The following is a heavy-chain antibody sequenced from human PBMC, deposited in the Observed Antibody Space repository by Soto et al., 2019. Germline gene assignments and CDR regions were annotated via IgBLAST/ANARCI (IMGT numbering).Heavy chain of an antibody. V-gene: IGHV4-39*01. CDR2: IYYSGST. CDR3: ASQPPATIFGVVYYYYYYMDV. Sequence: PSETLSLTCTFSGGSISSSSYYWGWIRQPPGKGLEWIGSIYYSGSTYYNPSLKSRVTISVDTSKNQFSLKLSSVTAADTAVYYCASQPPATIFGVVYYYYYYMDVWGKGTTVTVSS. CDR1: GGSISSSSYY. D-gene: IGHD3-3*01. J-gene: IGHJ6*03.